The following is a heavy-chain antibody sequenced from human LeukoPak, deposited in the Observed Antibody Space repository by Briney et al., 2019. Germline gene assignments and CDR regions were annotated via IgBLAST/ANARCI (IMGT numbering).Heavy chain of an antibody. CDR2: INAGNGNT. CDR1: GYTFTSYA. D-gene: IGHD4-17*01. Sequence: ASVKVSCKASGYTFTSYAMHWVRQAPGQRLEWMGWINAGNGNTKYSQKFQGRVTITRDTSASTAYMELSSLRSEDTAVYYCARETVTGDYYYGMDVWGQGTTVTVSS. V-gene: IGHV1-3*01. J-gene: IGHJ6*02. CDR3: ARETVTGDYYYGMDV.